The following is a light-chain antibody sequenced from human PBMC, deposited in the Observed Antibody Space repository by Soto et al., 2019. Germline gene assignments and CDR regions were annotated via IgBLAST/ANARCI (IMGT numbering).Light chain of an antibody. CDR3: QQYNRLIT. V-gene: IGKV1-5*01. CDR1: QTIDSW. CDR2: DAT. J-gene: IGKJ5*01. Sequence: DIQMIQSPSVLSASVGDSVTIPCRASQTIDSWVAWYQQKPGKAPKLLVYDATSLESGVSSRFSGSGYGTDFTLSINNLQPDDFATYYCQQYNRLITFGQGTRLEIK.